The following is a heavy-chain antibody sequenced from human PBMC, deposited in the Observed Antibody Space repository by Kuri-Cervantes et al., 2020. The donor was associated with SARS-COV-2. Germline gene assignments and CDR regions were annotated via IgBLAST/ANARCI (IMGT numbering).Heavy chain of an antibody. J-gene: IGHJ4*02. CDR2: IKQDGSEK. Sequence: GGSLRLSCAASGFTFSSYWMSWVRQAPGKGLEWVANIKQDGSEKCYVDSVKGRFTISRDNAKNSLYLQMNSLRAEDTAVYYCARSKVGATTSYFDYWGQGTLVTVSS. D-gene: IGHD1-26*01. CDR3: ARSKVGATTSYFDY. CDR1: GFTFSSYW. V-gene: IGHV3-7*05.